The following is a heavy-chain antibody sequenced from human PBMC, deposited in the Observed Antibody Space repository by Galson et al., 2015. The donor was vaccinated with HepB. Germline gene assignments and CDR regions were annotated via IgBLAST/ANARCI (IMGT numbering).Heavy chain of an antibody. CDR3: ARGVPHGVSWFDP. V-gene: IGHV6-1*01. Sequence: CAISGDSVSSNSAAWNRIRQSPSRGLEWLGRTYYRSKWYNDYAVSVKSRITINPDTSKNQFSLQLNSVTPEDTAVYYCARGVPHGVSWFDPWGQGTLVTVSS. D-gene: IGHD3-10*01. CDR2: TYYRSKWYN. CDR1: GDSVSSNSAA. J-gene: IGHJ5*02.